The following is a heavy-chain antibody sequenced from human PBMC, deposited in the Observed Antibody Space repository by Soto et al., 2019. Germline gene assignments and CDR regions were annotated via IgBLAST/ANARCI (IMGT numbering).Heavy chain of an antibody. CDR3: AREALGYCSSTSCWRENYYYYYGMDV. Sequence: QVQLQESGPGLVKPSETLSLTCTVSGGSISSYYWSWIRQPAGKGLEWIGRIYTSGSTNYNPSLKSRVTMSVDTSKNQFSLKLSSVTAADTAVYYCAREALGYCSSTSCWRENYYYYYGMDVWGQGTTVTVSS. CDR1: GGSISSYY. D-gene: IGHD2-2*01. V-gene: IGHV4-4*07. J-gene: IGHJ6*02. CDR2: IYTSGST.